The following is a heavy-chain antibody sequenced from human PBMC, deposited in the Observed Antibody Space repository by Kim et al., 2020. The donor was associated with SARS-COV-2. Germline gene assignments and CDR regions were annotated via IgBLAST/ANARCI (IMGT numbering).Heavy chain of an antibody. V-gene: IGHV4-4*07. CDR1: ADSMTGSY. J-gene: IGHJ4*02. CDR2: ISSWGTT. Sequence: SETLSLTCSVSADSMTGSYWSWVRQPAGKGLEWIGRISSWGTTDYTPSLKSRLSMSFDTSKNQFPLTLTSVTAADTAIYFCANDGWDCGGSCDFDLCGQG. D-gene: IGHD2-15*01. CDR3: ANDGWDCGGSCDFDL.